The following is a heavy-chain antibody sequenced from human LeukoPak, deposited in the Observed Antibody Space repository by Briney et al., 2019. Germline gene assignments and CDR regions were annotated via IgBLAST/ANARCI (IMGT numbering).Heavy chain of an antibody. CDR3: ASAPRRGSIGGLDY. D-gene: IGHD3-16*01. J-gene: IGHJ4*02. CDR1: GDSISSSSYY. V-gene: IGHV4-39*01. CDR2: IYYRGCT. Sequence: SETLSLTCTVSGDSISSSSYYWGWIRQPPGKGLEWIGSIYYRGCTYYSPSLKSRLTISVDTSKNQFSLRLTSVTAADTAVYYCASAPRRGSIGGLDYWGQGILVTVSS.